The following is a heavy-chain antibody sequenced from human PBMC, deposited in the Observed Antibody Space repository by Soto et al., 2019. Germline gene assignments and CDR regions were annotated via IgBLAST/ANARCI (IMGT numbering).Heavy chain of an antibody. CDR2: INEDGSRT. CDR1: EFTFSSYW. Sequence: EVQLVESGGGLVQPGGSLRLSCTVSEFTFSSYWMHWVRQTPGKGLVWVSRINEDGSRTDYADSVKGRFTISRDNAKNTLFLQMNSLRAEDKSVYYCSRGSSGWPVVDYWGQGTLVTVSS. V-gene: IGHV3-74*01. D-gene: IGHD6-19*01. J-gene: IGHJ4*02. CDR3: SRGSSGWPVVDY.